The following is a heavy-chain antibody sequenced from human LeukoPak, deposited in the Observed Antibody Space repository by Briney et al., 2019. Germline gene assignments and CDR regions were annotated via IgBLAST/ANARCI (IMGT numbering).Heavy chain of an antibody. V-gene: IGHV3-23*01. CDR2: ISGSGGST. Sequence: PGGSLRLSCAASVFTFSSYAMSWVRQAPGKGLEWVSAISGSGGSTYYADSVKGRFTISSDNSKNTLYLQMNSLRAEDTAVYYCAKTSWDIVVVPAGIYYYYYGMDVWGQGTTVTVSS. CDR3: AKTSWDIVVVPAGIYYYYYGMDV. CDR1: VFTFSSYA. D-gene: IGHD2-2*01. J-gene: IGHJ6*02.